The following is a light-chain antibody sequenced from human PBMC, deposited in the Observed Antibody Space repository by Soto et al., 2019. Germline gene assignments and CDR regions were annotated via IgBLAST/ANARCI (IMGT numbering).Light chain of an antibody. J-gene: IGLJ2*01. CDR2: DVV. Sequence: QSALTQPASVSGSLGQSITISCTATTADVASSDYVSWYQQHPGRAPQLMIYDVVKRPSGISDRFSGSKSGNRASLTISWLQAEDEADYYCCSYAGPDILVVFGGGTKLTVL. V-gene: IGLV2-23*02. CDR3: CSYAGPDILVV. CDR1: TADVASSDY.